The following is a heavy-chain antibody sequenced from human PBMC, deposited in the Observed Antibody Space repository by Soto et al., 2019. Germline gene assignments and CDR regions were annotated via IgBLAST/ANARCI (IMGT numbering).Heavy chain of an antibody. CDR2: IYSGGDT. CDR1: GFTVSNNY. J-gene: IGHJ6*02. CDR3: ARDLLGRPYYYGLDV. D-gene: IGHD1-26*01. V-gene: IGHV3-53*01. Sequence: GGSLRLSCSASGFTVSNNYMTWVRQAPGKGLEWVSAIYSGGDTYYADSVEGRFTISRDNSKNTVYLQMNSLRADDTAVYYCARDLLGRPYYYGLDVWGQGTTVTVSS.